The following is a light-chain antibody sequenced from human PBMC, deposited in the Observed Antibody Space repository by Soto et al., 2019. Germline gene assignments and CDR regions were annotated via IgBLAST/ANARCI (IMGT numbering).Light chain of an antibody. J-gene: IGKJ4*02. Sequence: EIVLTQSPATLSLSPGERATLSCRASQSASTVLAWYQQKPGQAPRLVIFDASRRASDIPARFSGSGSGTDFTLTISSLEPEDFAVYYCQHRNNWPLTCGGGTKVEIK. CDR2: DAS. CDR3: QHRNNWPLT. V-gene: IGKV3-11*01. CDR1: QSASTV.